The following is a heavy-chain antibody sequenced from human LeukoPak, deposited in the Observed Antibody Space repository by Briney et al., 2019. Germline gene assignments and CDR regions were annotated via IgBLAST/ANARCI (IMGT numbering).Heavy chain of an antibody. CDR3: ARGVTVGVSGGGY. D-gene: IGHD1-26*01. J-gene: IGHJ4*02. Sequence: SETLSLTCTVSGGSISNYFWTWIRQPAGKGLEWIGRIDASGITKYNPSLESRVTMSVDTSKNQFSLRLNSVTAADTAVYCCARGVTVGVSGGGYWGQGTLVTVSS. CDR2: IDASGIT. CDR1: GGSISNYF. V-gene: IGHV4-4*07.